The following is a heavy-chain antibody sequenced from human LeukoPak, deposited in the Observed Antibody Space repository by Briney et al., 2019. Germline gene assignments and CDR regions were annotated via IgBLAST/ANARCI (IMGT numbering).Heavy chain of an antibody. CDR3: ARDYDSSGYYVY. V-gene: IGHV3-7*01. CDR2: TKKDGTEK. J-gene: IGHJ4*02. D-gene: IGHD3-22*01. Sequence: AGSLRLSCAASRFTFSSIWMSWVRQAPGKELEWVANTKKDGTEKYYVDSVKGRFTISRDNATNSLYLQMNRLRAEDTSEYSCARDYDSSGYYVYWGQGTLVTVSS. CDR1: RFTFSSIW.